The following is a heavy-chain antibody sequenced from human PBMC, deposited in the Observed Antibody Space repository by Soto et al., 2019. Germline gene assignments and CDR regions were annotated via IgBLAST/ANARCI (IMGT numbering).Heavy chain of an antibody. J-gene: IGHJ4*02. CDR2: INHSGST. D-gene: IGHD3-22*01. CDR3: ARVPFKYYYDSGGYYDY. CDR1: GGSFSGYY. V-gene: IGHV4-34*01. Sequence: ASETLSLTCAVYGGSFSGYYWSWIRQPPGKGLEWIGEINHSGSTNYNPSLKSRVTISVDTSKNQFSLKLSSVTAADTAVYYCARVPFKYYYDSGGYYDYWGQGTLVTVSS.